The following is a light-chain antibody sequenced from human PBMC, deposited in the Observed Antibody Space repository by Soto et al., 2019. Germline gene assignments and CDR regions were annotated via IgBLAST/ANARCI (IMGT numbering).Light chain of an antibody. CDR3: MHVLQYPVT. CDR1: QSLLHSNGYNY. V-gene: IGKV2-28*01. J-gene: IGKJ5*01. CDR2: LGS. Sequence: DVVMTQSPLSLPVTPGEPASISCRSSQSLLHSNGYNYLNWYLQKSGQSPQLLIYLGSNRASGVPDRFSGSGSGTDFTLKISRVEAEDVGVYYCMHVLQYPVTFGQGTRLEIK.